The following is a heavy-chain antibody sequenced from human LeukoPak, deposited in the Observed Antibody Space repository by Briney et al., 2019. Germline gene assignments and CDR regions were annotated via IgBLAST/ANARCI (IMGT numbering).Heavy chain of an antibody. J-gene: IGHJ4*02. Sequence: SETLSLTCIVSGGSISNYYWSWTRQPPGKGLEWIGDIHTSGSTNYNPSLKSRVTISGDTSENHYSLKLSSVTAADTALYYCARLPARGWYLDYWGQGTLVTVSS. CDR1: GGSISNYY. D-gene: IGHD6-19*01. CDR2: IHTSGST. V-gene: IGHV4-4*09. CDR3: ARLPARGWYLDY.